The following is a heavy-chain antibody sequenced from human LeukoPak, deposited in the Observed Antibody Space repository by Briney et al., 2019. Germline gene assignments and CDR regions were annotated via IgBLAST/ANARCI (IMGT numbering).Heavy chain of an antibody. D-gene: IGHD3-10*01. J-gene: IGHJ4*02. CDR3: ARDEVREKSPFDY. CDR1: GFTFSSYS. V-gene: IGHV3-21*01. Sequence: PGGSLRLSCAASGFTFSSYSMNWVRQAPGKGLEWVSSISSSSSYIYYADSVKGRFTISRDNAKNSLYLQMNSLRAEDTAVYYCARDEVREKSPFDYWGQGTLVTVSS. CDR2: ISSSSSYI.